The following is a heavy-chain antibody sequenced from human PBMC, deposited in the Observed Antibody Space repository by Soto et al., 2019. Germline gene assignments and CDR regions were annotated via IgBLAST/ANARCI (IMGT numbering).Heavy chain of an antibody. CDR1: GGTFSSYA. D-gene: IGHD6-13*01. CDR3: ATNNETAAAYYYGMDV. V-gene: IGHV1-69*13. CDR2: IIPIFGTA. Sequence: ASVKVSCKASGGTFSSYAISWVRQAPGQGLEWMGGIIPIFGTANYAQKFQGRVTITADESTSTAYMELSSLRSEDTAVYYCATNNETAAAYYYGMDVWGQGTTVTVSS. J-gene: IGHJ6*02.